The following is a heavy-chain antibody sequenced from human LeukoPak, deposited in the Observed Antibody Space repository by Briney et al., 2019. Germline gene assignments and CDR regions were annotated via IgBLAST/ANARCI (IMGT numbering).Heavy chain of an antibody. CDR2: ISSSSTYI. J-gene: IGHJ3*02. CDR3: TRLLPDPYRAFDI. V-gene: IGHV3-21*01. CDR1: GFIFSSYS. D-gene: IGHD2-21*01. Sequence: GGSLRLSCAASGFIFSSYSMNWVRQAPGKGLEWVSSISSSSTYIYYADSVKGRFTISRDNAKNSLYLQMNSLRAEDTAVYYCTRLLPDPYRAFDIWGQGTMVTVSS.